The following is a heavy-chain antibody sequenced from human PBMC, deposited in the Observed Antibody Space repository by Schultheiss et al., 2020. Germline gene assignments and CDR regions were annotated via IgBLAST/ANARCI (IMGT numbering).Heavy chain of an antibody. CDR3: ARDSYDYVWGSYRLVGYYFDY. CDR1: GFTFDDYA. J-gene: IGHJ4*02. CDR2: ISGSGGST. Sequence: WSLRLSCAASGFTFDDYAMHWVRQAPGKGLGWVSAISGSGGSTYYADSVKGRFTISRDNSKNTLYLQMNSLRAEDTAVYYCARDSYDYVWGSYRLVGYYFDYWGQGTVVTVSS. D-gene: IGHD3-16*02. V-gene: IGHV3-23*01.